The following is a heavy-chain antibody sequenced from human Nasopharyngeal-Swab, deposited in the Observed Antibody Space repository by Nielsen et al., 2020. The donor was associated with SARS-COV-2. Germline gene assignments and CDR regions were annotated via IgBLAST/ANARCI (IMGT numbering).Heavy chain of an antibody. D-gene: IGHD3-9*01. CDR2: VNQDGSRT. Sequence: GESLKISCAGSGFIFSNYWMHWVRQAPGKGLVWVSRVNQDGSRTDYADSVRGRFTISRDNAKNTLYLQMNSLKTEDTAVYYCARVGICHNDWCGSYDSWGQGTLVTVSS. V-gene: IGHV3-74*01. CDR1: GFIFSNYW. J-gene: IGHJ4*02. CDR3: ARVGICHNDWCGSYDS.